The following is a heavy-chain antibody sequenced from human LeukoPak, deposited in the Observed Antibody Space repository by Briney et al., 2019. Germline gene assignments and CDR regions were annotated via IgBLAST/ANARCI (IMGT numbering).Heavy chain of an antibody. J-gene: IGHJ4*02. CDR2: INPSGGST. V-gene: IGHV1-46*01. D-gene: IGHD6-6*01. Sequence: ASVKVSCKTSGYTFTNYYLHWVRQAPGQGPEWLGIINPSGGSTNFAQKFQGRVTMTSDISTSTVYMKLSSLRSEDTAVYYCARDVSPRPGPLHCFDNWGQGTLVTVSS. CDR3: ARDVSPRPGPLHCFDN. CDR1: GYTFTNYY.